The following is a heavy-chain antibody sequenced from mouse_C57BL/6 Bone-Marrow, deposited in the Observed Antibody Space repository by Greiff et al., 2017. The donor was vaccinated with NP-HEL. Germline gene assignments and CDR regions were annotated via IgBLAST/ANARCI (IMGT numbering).Heavy chain of an antibody. CDR1: GYSITSGYY. CDR3: ARVWLSYYAMDY. V-gene: IGHV3-6*01. D-gene: IGHD2-2*01. J-gene: IGHJ4*01. Sequence: EVHLVESGPGLVKPSQSLSLTCSVTGYSITSGYYWNWIRQFPGNKLEWMGYISYDGSNNYNPSLKNRIAINRDTYKNQFFLKLKYVTTEDTATYYCARVWLSYYAMDYWGQGTSVTVSS. CDR2: ISYDGSN.